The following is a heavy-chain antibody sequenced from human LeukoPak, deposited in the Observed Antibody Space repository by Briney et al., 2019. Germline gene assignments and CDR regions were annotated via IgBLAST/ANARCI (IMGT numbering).Heavy chain of an antibody. CDR1: GFTFSSYS. V-gene: IGHV3-21*01. J-gene: IGHJ5*02. CDR2: ISSSSSYI. CDR3: ARGSSSWYTLSNWFDP. Sequence: GGSLRLSCSASGFTFSSYSMNWVRQAPGKGLEWVSSISSSSSYIYYADSVKGRFTISRDNAKNSLYLQMNSLRAEDTAVYYCARGSSSWYTLSNWFDPWGQGTLVTVSS. D-gene: IGHD6-13*01.